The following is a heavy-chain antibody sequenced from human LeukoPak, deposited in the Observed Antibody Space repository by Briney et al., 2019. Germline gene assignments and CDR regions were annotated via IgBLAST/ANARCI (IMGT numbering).Heavy chain of an antibody. D-gene: IGHD2-15*01. CDR2: IISSSSTI. CDR1: GFTFSSYS. CDR3: AGDRRPTYCSGVSCFDGWYFDL. J-gene: IGHJ2*01. V-gene: IGHV3-48*01. Sequence: PGGSLRLSCAASGFTFSSYSMNWVRQAPGKGLEWVSYIISSSSTIYYADSVKGRFTISRDNAKNSLYLQMNSLRAEDTAVYYCAGDRRPTYCSGVSCFDGWYFDLWGRGNLVTVSS.